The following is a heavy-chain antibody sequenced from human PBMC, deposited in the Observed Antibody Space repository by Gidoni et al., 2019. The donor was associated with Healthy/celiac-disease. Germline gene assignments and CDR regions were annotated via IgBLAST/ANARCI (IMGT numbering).Heavy chain of an antibody. V-gene: IGHV4-34*01. CDR1: GGSFSGYY. Sequence: QVQLQQWGPGLLQPSETLSLPCTVYGGSFSGYYWSGIRQPPGKGLEWIGEINHSGSTNYNPSLNSRVTISVDTSKSQFSLKLSSVTAADTAVYYCARGDRGIAAAEVGYWGQGTLVTVSS. CDR3: ARGDRGIAAAEVGY. CDR2: INHSGST. D-gene: IGHD6-13*01. J-gene: IGHJ4*02.